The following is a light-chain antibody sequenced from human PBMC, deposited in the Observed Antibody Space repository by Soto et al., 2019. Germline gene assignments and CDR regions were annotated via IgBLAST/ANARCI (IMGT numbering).Light chain of an antibody. CDR2: EVT. J-gene: IGLJ1*01. CDR3: SSFAGNISFFV. V-gene: IGLV2-14*01. Sequence: QSALAQPASVSGSPGQSVTISCTGTFCDIGGYDSVSWYQQHSGKAPKLIIYEVTDRPSGISNRFSGSKSGNTASLTISGLQAEDEADYHCSSFAGNISFFVFGTGTKLTVL. CDR1: FCDIGGYDS.